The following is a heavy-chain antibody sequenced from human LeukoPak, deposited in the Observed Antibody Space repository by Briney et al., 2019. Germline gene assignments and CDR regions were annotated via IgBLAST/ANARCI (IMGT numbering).Heavy chain of an antibody. CDR1: GGSISSSSYY. Sequence: PSEALSLTCTVSGGSISSSSYYWGWIRQPPGKGLEWIGSIYYSGNTYYNPSLKSRVTISADTSKNHFSLKLSSVTAADTAVYYCARHHDSKGLYFNDWGQGTLVTVSS. CDR2: IYYSGNT. V-gene: IGHV4-39*01. D-gene: IGHD3-22*01. CDR3: ARHHDSKGLYFND. J-gene: IGHJ4*02.